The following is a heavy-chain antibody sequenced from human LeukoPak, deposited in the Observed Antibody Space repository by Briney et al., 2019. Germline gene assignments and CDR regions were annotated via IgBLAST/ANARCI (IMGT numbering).Heavy chain of an antibody. CDR1: GFTFSSYS. CDR3: AKIAAVDYYFDY. V-gene: IGHV3-21*01. CDR2: ISSSSSYI. D-gene: IGHD2-21*01. J-gene: IGHJ4*02. Sequence: GGSLRLSCAASGFTFSSYSMNWVRQAPGKGLEWVSSISSSSSYIYYADSVKGRFTISRDNAKNSLYLQMNSLRAEDTAVYYCAKIAAVDYYFDYWGQGTLVTVSS.